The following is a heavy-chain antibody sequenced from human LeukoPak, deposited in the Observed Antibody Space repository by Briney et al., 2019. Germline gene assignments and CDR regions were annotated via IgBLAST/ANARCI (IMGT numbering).Heavy chain of an antibody. D-gene: IGHD4/OR15-4a*01. V-gene: IGHV3-49*04. CDR1: GFAFSSYA. CDR2: IRSKAYGGTT. Sequence: LTGGSLRLSCAASGFAFSSYAMSWVRQAPGKGLEWVSFIRSKAYGGTTEDAASVKGRFTISRDDPKSIAYLQMNSLKTDDTAVYYCATLIRLSGGRYYFDYWGQGTLVTVSS. CDR3: ATLIRLSGGRYYFDY. J-gene: IGHJ4*02.